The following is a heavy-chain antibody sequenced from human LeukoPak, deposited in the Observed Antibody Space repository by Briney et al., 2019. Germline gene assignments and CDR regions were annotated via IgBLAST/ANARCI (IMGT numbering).Heavy chain of an antibody. J-gene: IGHJ4*02. CDR3: ARDRGSYYNSFDY. Sequence: PGGSLRLSCAPSGITFSSYWMHWVRQAPGKGLVWVSRINGDGSSTTYADSVKGRFTISRDNFKNTLYLQMNSLRAEDTAVYYCARDRGSYYNSFDYWGQGTLVTVSS. CDR1: GITFSSYW. V-gene: IGHV3-74*01. CDR2: INGDGSST. D-gene: IGHD1-26*01.